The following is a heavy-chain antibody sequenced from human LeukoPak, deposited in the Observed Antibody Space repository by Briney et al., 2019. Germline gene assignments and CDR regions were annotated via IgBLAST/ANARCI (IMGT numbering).Heavy chain of an antibody. Sequence: GASVKVSCKASGGTFSSYAISWVRQAPGQGLEWMGGIIPIFGTANYAQKFQGRVTITTDESTSTAYMELSSLRSEDTAVYYCAAEGRGVPAARFDYWGQGTLVTVSS. J-gene: IGHJ4*02. CDR2: IIPIFGTA. D-gene: IGHD2-2*01. CDR3: AAEGRGVPAARFDY. CDR1: GGTFSSYA. V-gene: IGHV1-69*05.